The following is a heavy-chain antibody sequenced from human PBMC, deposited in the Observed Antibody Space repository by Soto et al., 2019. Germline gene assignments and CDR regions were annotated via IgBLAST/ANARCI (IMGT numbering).Heavy chain of an antibody. CDR3: ARDRRLVQGYHYYYGMDV. CDR2: TYYRSKWYN. V-gene: IGHV6-1*01. D-gene: IGHD6-19*01. J-gene: IGHJ6*02. CDR1: GDSVSSNSAA. Sequence: PSPTLSLTCAISGDSVSSNSAAWNWIRQSPSRGLEWLGRTYYRSKWYNDYAVSVKSRITINPDTSKNQFSLQLNSVTPEDTAVYYCARDRRLVQGYHYYYGMDVWGQGTTVTVSS.